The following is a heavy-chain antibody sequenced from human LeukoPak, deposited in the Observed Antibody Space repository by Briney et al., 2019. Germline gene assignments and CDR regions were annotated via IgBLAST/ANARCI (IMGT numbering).Heavy chain of an antibody. D-gene: IGHD1-26*01. CDR1: GGSFSGYY. CDR2: INHSGST. V-gene: IGHV4-34*01. CDR3: ARHEVGGSYGQRSHYFDY. J-gene: IGHJ4*02. Sequence: SETLSLTCAVYGGSFSGYYWSWIRQPPGKGLEWIGEINHSGSTNYNPSLKSRVTISVDTSKNQFSLKLSSVTAADTAVYYCARHEVGGSYGQRSHYFDYWGQGTLVTVSS.